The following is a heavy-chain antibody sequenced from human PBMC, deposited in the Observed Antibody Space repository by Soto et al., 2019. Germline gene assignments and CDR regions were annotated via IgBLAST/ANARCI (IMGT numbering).Heavy chain of an antibody. J-gene: IGHJ2*01. Sequence: QVQLVQSGAEVKKPGSSVKVSCKASGGTFSSYAISWVRQAPGQGIEWMGGIIPIFGTANYAQKFQGRVTITAEESTNNAYTPLSSLSSVDTGVASWARVAGGVINDLYWYFELWGRGTLVTVSS. V-gene: IGHV1-69*12. D-gene: IGHD3-10*01. CDR2: IIPIFGTA. CDR1: GGTFSSYA. CDR3: ARVAGGVINDLYWYFEL.